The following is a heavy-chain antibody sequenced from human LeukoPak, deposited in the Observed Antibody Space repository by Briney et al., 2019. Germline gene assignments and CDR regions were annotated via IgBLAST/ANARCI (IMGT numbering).Heavy chain of an antibody. J-gene: IGHJ4*02. D-gene: IGHD5-18*01. Sequence: TLSLTCAVSGGSISSGGYSWSWIRQPPGKGLEWIGYIYHSGSTYYNPSLKSRVTISVDRSKNQFSLKLSSVTAADTAVYYCARVVYSYDSHYFDYWGQGTLVTVSS. CDR3: ARVVYSYDSHYFDY. CDR1: GGSISSGGYS. CDR2: IYHSGST. V-gene: IGHV4-30-2*01.